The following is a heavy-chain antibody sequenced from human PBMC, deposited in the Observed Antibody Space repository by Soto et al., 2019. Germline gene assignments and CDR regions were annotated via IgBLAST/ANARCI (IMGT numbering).Heavy chain of an antibody. V-gene: IGHV1-3*01. CDR2: INAGNVNT. D-gene: IGHD3-3*01. Sequence: ASVKVCCKASGDTFTSYAMHWVRQAPGQRLEWMGWINAGNVNTKYSQKFQGRVTITRDKSASTAYRELGSLRSEDTAVYYCARDRFLEWYDYYGMDVWRQGTTVTVSS. CDR3: ARDRFLEWYDYYGMDV. J-gene: IGHJ6*02. CDR1: GDTFTSYA.